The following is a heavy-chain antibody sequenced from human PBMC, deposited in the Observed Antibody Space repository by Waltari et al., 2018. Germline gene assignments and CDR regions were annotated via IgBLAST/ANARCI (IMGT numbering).Heavy chain of an antibody. D-gene: IGHD1-1*01. J-gene: IGHJ4*02. CDR3: AKVDNVGLNNY. CDR1: GITVGNNV. Sequence: EVQLVESGGDLIQPGGSLRLPCASSGITVGNNVMGWVRQAPGKGLEWVSVIYSGGSTNYIDSVRGRFTISRDSSKNTLYLQMNSLRAEDTAVYYCAKVDNVGLNNYWGQGTLVTVSS. CDR2: IYSGGST. V-gene: IGHV3-53*01.